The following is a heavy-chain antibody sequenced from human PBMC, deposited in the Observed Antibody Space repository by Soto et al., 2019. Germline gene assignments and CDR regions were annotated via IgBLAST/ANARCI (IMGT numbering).Heavy chain of an antibody. V-gene: IGHV5-51*01. CDR1: GYSFTSYW. J-gene: IGHJ3*02. CDR2: IYPGDSDT. D-gene: IGHD3-10*01. CDR3: ARRDYYGSGSYYDAFDI. Sequence: GESLKISCKGSGYSFTSYWIGWVRQMPGKGLEWMGIIYPGDSDTRYGPSFQGQVTISADKYISTAYLQWSSLKASDTAMYYCARRDYYGSGSYYDAFDIWGQGTMVTVSS.